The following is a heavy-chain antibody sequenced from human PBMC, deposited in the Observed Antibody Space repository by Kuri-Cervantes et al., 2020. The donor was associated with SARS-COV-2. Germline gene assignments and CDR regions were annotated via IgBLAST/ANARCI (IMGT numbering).Heavy chain of an antibody. J-gene: IGHJ5*02. CDR1: GYSFTSFW. Sequence: GESLKISCKGSGYSFTSFWISWVRQMPGKGLEWMGRIDPSDSYTHYNPSFQGHVTISADKSISTAYLEWSSLRAPDTAMYFCAREMSESTSGSWFDPWGQGTLVTVSS. CDR2: IDPSDSYT. D-gene: IGHD1-1*01. CDR3: AREMSESTSGSWFDP. V-gene: IGHV5-10-1*01.